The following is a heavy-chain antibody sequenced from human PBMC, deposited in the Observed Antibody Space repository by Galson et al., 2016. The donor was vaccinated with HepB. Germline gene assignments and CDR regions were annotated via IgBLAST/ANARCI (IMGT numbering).Heavy chain of an antibody. J-gene: IGHJ5*02. CDR1: GDSVSSNTAT. V-gene: IGHV6-1*01. D-gene: IGHD7-27*01. Sequence: CAISGDSVSSNTATWHWIRQSPSRGLEWLGRTYYRSKWYSDYAVSVRSRMTIIPDTSMNHLSLRLTSLTAEDAAVYYCARDRLYLTGANNYFDPWGQGTLVTVSS. CDR3: ARDRLYLTGANNYFDP. CDR2: TYYRSKWYS.